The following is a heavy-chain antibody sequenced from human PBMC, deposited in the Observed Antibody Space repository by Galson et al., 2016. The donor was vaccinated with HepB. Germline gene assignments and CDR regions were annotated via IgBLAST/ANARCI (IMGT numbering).Heavy chain of an antibody. CDR3: ARDSGVGADCGGDCYGA. J-gene: IGHJ4*02. V-gene: IGHV3-74*01. CDR1: GFTFSSYW. D-gene: IGHD2-21*02. CDR2: IYNDGSIT. Sequence: SLRLSCAASGFTFSSYWMHWVRQAPGKGLVWVSRIYNDGSITSYADSVEGRFTISRDNAKNTLYLQMNSLRAEDTAVYYCARDSGVGADCGGDCYGAWGQGTLVTVSS.